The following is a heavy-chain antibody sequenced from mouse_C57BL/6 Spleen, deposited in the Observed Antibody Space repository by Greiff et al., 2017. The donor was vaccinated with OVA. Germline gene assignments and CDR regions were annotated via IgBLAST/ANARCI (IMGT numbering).Heavy chain of an antibody. CDR3: ATAQATLDFDY. Sequence: QVQLKQPGAELVKPGASVKMSCKASGYTFSSYWITWVKQRPGQGLEWIGDIYPGSGSTNYNEKFKSKATLTVDTSSSTAYMQLSSLTSEDSAVYYCATAQATLDFDYWGQGTTLTVSS. CDR2: IYPGSGST. J-gene: IGHJ2*01. V-gene: IGHV1-55*01. D-gene: IGHD3-2*02. CDR1: GYTFSSYW.